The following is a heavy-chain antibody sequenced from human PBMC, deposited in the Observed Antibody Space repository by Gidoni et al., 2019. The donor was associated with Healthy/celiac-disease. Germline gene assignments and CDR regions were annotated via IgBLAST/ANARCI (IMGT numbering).Heavy chain of an antibody. Sequence: DVQLVESGGGLVKPGGSLRLSCSASGFTLSSYSMNWVRQAPGKGLEWVSSISSSSSYIYYADSVKGRFTISRDNAKNSLYRQMNSLRAEDTAVYYCARGGTTSSGDYWGQGTLVTVSS. CDR2: ISSSSSYI. CDR1: GFTLSSYS. V-gene: IGHV3-21*01. J-gene: IGHJ4*02. D-gene: IGHD1-1*01. CDR3: ARGGTTSSGDY.